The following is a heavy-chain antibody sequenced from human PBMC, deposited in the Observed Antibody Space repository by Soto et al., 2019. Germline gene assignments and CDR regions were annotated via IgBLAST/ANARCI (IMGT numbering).Heavy chain of an antibody. CDR2: IYPGDSDT. CDR3: ARLSHLGYCTNGVCDGMDV. J-gene: IGHJ6*02. CDR1: GYSFTSYW. D-gene: IGHD2-8*01. Sequence: PGESLKISCKGSGYSFTSYWIGWVRQMPGKGLEWMGIIYPGDSDTRYSPSFQGQVTISADKSISTAYLQWSSLKASDTAMYYCARLSHLGYCTNGVCDGMDVWGQGTTVTVSS. V-gene: IGHV5-51*01.